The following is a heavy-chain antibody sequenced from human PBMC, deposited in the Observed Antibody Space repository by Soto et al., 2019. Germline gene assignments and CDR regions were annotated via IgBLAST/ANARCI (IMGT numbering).Heavy chain of an antibody. Sequence: ASVKVSCKAPGYTFTSYGISWVRQAPGQGLEWMGWISAYNGNTNYAQKLQGRVTMTTDTSTSTAYMELRSLRSDDTAVYYCATGRYSYGWGFYYYGMDVWGQGTTVTVSS. CDR1: GYTFTSYG. V-gene: IGHV1-18*01. CDR2: ISAYNGNT. J-gene: IGHJ6*02. D-gene: IGHD5-18*01. CDR3: ATGRYSYGWGFYYYGMDV.